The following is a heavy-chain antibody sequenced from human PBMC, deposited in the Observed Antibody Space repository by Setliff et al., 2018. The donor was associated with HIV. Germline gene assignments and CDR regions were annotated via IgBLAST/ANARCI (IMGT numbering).Heavy chain of an antibody. CDR1: GYTFTSLG. D-gene: IGHD3-22*01. J-gene: IGHJ3*02. CDR2: ISPYIGHT. CDR3: ARGASGAHSGYYHDGRGVFDI. V-gene: IGHV1-18*01. Sequence: ASVKVSCKASGYTFTSLGISWVRRAPGQGLEWMGWISPYIGHTIYAQKFQGRVTMTTDTSTSTAYMEVRSLRSDDTAVYYCARGASGAHSGYYHDGRGVFDIWGQGTMVTVSS.